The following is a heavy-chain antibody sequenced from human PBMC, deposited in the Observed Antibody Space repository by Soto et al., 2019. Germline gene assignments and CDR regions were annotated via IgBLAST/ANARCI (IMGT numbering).Heavy chain of an antibody. Sequence: SVKVSCKASGGTFSSYAISWVRQAPGQGLEWMGGIIPIFGTANYAQKFQGRVTITADKSTSTAYMELSSLRSEDTAVYYCASXSNKHIVVVTDTYYFDYWGPGTLVTVSS. D-gene: IGHD2-21*02. CDR1: GGTFSSYA. J-gene: IGHJ4*02. CDR2: IIPIFGTA. CDR3: ASXSNKHIVVVTDTYYFDY. V-gene: IGHV1-69*06.